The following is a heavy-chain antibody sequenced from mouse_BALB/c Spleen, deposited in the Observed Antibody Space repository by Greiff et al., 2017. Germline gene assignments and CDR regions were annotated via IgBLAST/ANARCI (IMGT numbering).Heavy chain of an antibody. D-gene: IGHD1-1*01. CDR1: GYTFTSYW. J-gene: IGHJ3*01. Sequence: QVQLQQSGAELAKPGASVKMSCKASGYTFTSYWMHWVKQRPGQGLEWIGYINPSTGYTDYNQKFKDKATLTVAKSSSTAYMQLSSLTSEDSAVYYCARSYYYGTSVCFAYWGQGTLVTVSA. CDR3: ARSYYYGTSVCFAY. CDR2: INPSTGYT. V-gene: IGHV1-7*01.